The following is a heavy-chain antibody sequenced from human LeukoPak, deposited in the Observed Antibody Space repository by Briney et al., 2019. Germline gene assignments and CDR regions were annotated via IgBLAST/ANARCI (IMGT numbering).Heavy chain of an antibody. CDR3: AKGTRFFPRGGSRYYYYYYGMDV. D-gene: IGHD3-3*01. CDR1: GFTFDDYA. J-gene: IGHJ6*04. V-gene: IGHV3-43D*04. Sequence: PGGSLRLSCAASGFTFDDYAMHWVRQAPGKGLEWVSLISWDGGSTYYADSVKGRFTISRDNSKNSLYLQMNSLRAEDTALCYCAKGTRFFPRGGSRYYYYYYGMDVWGKGTTVTVS. CDR2: ISWDGGST.